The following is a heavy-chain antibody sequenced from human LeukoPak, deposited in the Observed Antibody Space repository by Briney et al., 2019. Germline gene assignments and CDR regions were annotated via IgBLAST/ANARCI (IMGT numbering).Heavy chain of an antibody. CDR1: GFTFSSYA. CDR2: ISGSGGST. D-gene: IGHD3-3*01. V-gene: IGHV3-23*01. Sequence: GGSLRLSCAASGFTFSSYAMSCVRQAPGKGLEWVSAISGSGGSTYYADSVKGRFTISRDNSKNTLYLQMNSLRAEDTAVYYCAKAQAPITITGKVDYWGQGTLVTVSS. J-gene: IGHJ4*02. CDR3: AKAQAPITITGKVDY.